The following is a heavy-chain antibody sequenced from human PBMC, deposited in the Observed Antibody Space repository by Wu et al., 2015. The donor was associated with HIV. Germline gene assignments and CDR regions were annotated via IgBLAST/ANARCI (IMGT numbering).Heavy chain of an antibody. CDR3: AKGGVYVVNVGDYSYYYYIDV. CDR2: ISTNSGKT. Sequence: QVQLVQSGAEVKKPGASVKVSCKASGYIFSNYDITWVRQAPGQGLEWMGWISTNSGKTKYAQKFQGRVTMTTDTSTSSTYMELRSLRSDDTAVYYCAKGGVYVVNVGDYSYYYYIDVWGKGTRSSSP. V-gene: IGHV1-18*01. J-gene: IGHJ6*03. D-gene: IGHD4-23*01. CDR1: GYIFSNYD.